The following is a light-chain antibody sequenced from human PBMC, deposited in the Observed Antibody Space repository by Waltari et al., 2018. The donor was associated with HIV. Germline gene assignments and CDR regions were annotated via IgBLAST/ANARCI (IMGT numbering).Light chain of an antibody. CDR2: DIN. V-gene: IGLV2-14*03. CDR1: STDSRFFQY. J-gene: IGLJ2*01. Sequence: QSALTQPASVSGFPGQSINISCPGISTDSRFFQYVSWYQQHPGNIPLLIILDINNRPSGVSDHISGAMSGNAASLTFSGLQSGDEAHYYCASNRLDYTLIFGGGTKLTVL. CDR3: ASNRLDYTLI.